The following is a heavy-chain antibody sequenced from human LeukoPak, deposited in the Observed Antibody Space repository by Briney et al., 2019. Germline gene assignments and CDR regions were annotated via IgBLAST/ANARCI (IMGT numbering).Heavy chain of an antibody. CDR3: TAEKNGSPHY. CDR2: IYYTGST. Sequence: PSETLSLTCTVSRGSVSSSTYDWSWVRQPPGKGLEWIASIYYTGSTYYNPSLKSRVTISLDMSKNEFLLTMTSVTAADTAVYFCTAEKNGSPHYWGQGTQVTVSS. CDR1: RGSVSSSTYD. D-gene: IGHD2-8*01. V-gene: IGHV4-39*06. J-gene: IGHJ4*02.